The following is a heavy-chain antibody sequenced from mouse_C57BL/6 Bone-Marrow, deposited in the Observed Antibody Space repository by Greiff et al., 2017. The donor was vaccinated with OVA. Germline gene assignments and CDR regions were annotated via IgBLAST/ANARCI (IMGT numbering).Heavy chain of an antibody. CDR2: INPSNGGT. V-gene: IGHV1-53*01. CDR3: ERVSDRAWLDY. J-gene: IGHJ3*01. CDR1: GYTFTSYW. Sequence: QVQLQQPGAELVKPGASVKLSCTASGYTFTSYWMHWVKQRPGQGLEWIGNINPSNGGTNYNEKFTSKATLAVAKSSSTAFMQLSRLKSEAAEIYDCERVSDRAWLDYWGQGTLVTVSA. D-gene: IGHD2-13*01.